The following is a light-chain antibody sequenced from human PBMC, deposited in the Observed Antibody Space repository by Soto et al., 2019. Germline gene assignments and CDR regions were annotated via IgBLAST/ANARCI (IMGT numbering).Light chain of an antibody. CDR1: QGIRND. CDR3: QHYNSYSEA. CDR2: DAS. J-gene: IGKJ1*01. V-gene: IGKV1-5*01. Sequence: IQMTQTSSSLSASVADRVRITFRASQGIRNDLGWYQQKPGKAPKLLIYDASSLESGVPSRFSGSGSGTEFTLTISSLQPDDFATYYCQHYNSYSEAFGQGTKVDIK.